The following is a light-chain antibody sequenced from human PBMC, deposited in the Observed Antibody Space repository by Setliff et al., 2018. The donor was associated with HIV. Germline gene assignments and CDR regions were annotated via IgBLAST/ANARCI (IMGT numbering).Light chain of an antibody. J-gene: IGLJ1*01. CDR3: CSNTGSNTFV. V-gene: IGLV2-23*01. CDR1: SNDVGRYDL. CDR2: QAT. Sequence: QSALAQPASVSGSPGQSITISCTGTSNDVGRYDLVSWYQQHPARAPKRIIYQATRRPSGVSNRFSGSKSGNVASLTISGLQAEDEADYYCCSNTGSNTFVFGTGTKVTVL.